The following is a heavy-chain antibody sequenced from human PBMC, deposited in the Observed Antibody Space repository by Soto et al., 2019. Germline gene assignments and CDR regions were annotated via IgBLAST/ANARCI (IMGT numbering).Heavy chain of an antibody. J-gene: IGHJ5*02. CDR3: ARDGRSLDSSSWLPSIDP. CDR2: TNPHSGGT. D-gene: IGHD6-13*01. CDR1: GYTFTGYY. V-gene: IGHV1-2*04. Sequence: GASVKVSCKASGYTFTGYYMHWVRQAPGQGLEWMGWTNPHSGGTNYAQKFQGWVTMTRDTSISTAYMELSRLRSDDTAVYYCARDGRSLDSSSWLPSIDPWGQGTLVTVSS.